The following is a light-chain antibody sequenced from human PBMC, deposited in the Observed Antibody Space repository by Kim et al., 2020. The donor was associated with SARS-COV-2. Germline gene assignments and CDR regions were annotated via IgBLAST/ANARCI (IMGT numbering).Light chain of an antibody. J-gene: IGKJ1*01. CDR1: QSVLYSSNTKNY. CDR3: QQYYSSPRT. V-gene: IGKV4-1*01. Sequence: DIVMTQSPDSLAVSLGERATINSKSSQSVLYSSNTKNYLAWYQQKPGQPPKLLFYWASTRESGVPDRFSGSGSGTDFTLTISSLQAEDVAVYYCQQYYSSPRTFGQGTKVDIK. CDR2: WAS.